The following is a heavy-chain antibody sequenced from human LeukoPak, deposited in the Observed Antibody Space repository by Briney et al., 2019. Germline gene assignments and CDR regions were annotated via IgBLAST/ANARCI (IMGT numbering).Heavy chain of an antibody. CDR3: ARDGVCSGGSCYPIDAFDI. V-gene: IGHV1-2*02. Sequence: ASVKVSCKASGYTLTGYYMHWVRQAPGQGLEWMGWINPNSGGTNYAQKFQGRVTMTRDTSISTAYMELSRLRSDDTAVYYCARDGVCSGGSCYPIDAFDIWGQGTMVTVSS. D-gene: IGHD2-15*01. CDR1: GYTLTGYY. J-gene: IGHJ3*02. CDR2: INPNSGGT.